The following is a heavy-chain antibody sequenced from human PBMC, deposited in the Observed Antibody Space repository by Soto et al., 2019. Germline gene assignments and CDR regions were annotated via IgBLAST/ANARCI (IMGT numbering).Heavy chain of an antibody. CDR3: ASDLSGRADV. V-gene: IGHV3-74*01. CDR1: VFTFSSYW. J-gene: IGHJ6*02. CDR2: MNEDGGTT. Sequence: GSLRLSCAASVFTFSSYWMHWVRQAPGKGLVWVSRMNEDGGTTDYADSVKGRFTISRDNAKNTLYPQMNSLRVEDTAVYYCASDLSGRADVWGQGTTVTVSS. D-gene: IGHD3-10*01.